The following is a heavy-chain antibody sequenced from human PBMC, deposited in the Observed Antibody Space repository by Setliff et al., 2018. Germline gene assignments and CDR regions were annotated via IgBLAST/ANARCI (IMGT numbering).Heavy chain of an antibody. CDR1: GGSFSDYY. V-gene: IGHV4-59*01. CDR2: IYYTGSP. J-gene: IGHJ6*02. Sequence: PSETLSLTCTVYGGSFSDYYWGWIRQPPGKGLEWIGNIYYTGSPSYSPSLRSRGTISVDTSKNKFSLSLSSVTAADTAVYYCARGSTMIQGVRLYYYGLDVWGQGTTVTVSS. D-gene: IGHD3-10*01. CDR3: ARGSTMIQGVRLYYYGLDV.